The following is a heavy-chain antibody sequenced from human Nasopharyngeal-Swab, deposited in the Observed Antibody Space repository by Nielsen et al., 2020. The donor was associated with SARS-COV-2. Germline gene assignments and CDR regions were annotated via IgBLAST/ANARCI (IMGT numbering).Heavy chain of an antibody. D-gene: IGHD2-2*01. J-gene: IGHJ6*03. CDR1: GGSFSGSY. CDR2: INHSGST. CDR3: ARGLSGIVPAPILGLGPYYYYYYMDV. Sequence: SETLSLTCAVYGGSFSGSYWGWIRQPPGKGPEWIAEINHSGSTNYNPSLKSRVTLSVDTSMNQVSLEVSSVTAADTAVYYCARGLSGIVPAPILGLGPYYYYYYMDVWSKGTTVTVSS. V-gene: IGHV4-34*01.